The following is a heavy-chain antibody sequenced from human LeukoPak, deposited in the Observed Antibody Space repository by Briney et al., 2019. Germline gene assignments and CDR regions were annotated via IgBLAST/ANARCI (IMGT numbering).Heavy chain of an antibody. Sequence: PGRSLRLSCAACGFTFSSSGMHWVRQAPGKGLEGVAVISFDGTNVHYADSVKGRFTISRDNSKNTLYLQMDSLRAEDTAVYYCAKDSTRYCSSTSCYSGYWFFDLWGRGALVTVSS. V-gene: IGHV3-30*18. CDR1: GFTFSSSG. D-gene: IGHD2-2*01. J-gene: IGHJ2*01. CDR3: AKDSTRYCSSTSCYSGYWFFDL. CDR2: ISFDGTNV.